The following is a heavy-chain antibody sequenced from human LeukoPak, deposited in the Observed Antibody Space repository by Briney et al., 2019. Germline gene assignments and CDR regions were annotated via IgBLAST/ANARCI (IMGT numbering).Heavy chain of an antibody. D-gene: IGHD3-10*02. CDR2: TNGSGGST. CDR3: AKYVSTGSYFDY. Sequence: PGGSLRLSCAVSGFTFRSYAMSWVRQAPGKGLEWVSGTNGSGGSTYYADSVKGRFTISRDNSKNTLYLQMNSLRAEDTAVYYCAKYVSTGSYFDYWGQGTLVTVSS. V-gene: IGHV3-23*01. J-gene: IGHJ4*02. CDR1: GFTFRSYA.